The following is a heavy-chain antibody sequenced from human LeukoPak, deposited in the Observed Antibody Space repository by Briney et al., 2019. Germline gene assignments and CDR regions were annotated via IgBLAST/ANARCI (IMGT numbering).Heavy chain of an antibody. J-gene: IGHJ4*02. CDR3: ARAPRGYSYGYPDF. D-gene: IGHD5-18*01. V-gene: IGHV1-18*04. CDR1: GYTFTSYG. CDR2: ISGYNGNT. Sequence: ASVKVSCKASGYTFTSYGISWVRQAPGQAPEWMGWISGYNGNTNYAQKVQGRVNMTTDTSTSTAYMELRSLRSDDTAVYYCARAPRGYSYGYPDFWGQGSLVTVSS.